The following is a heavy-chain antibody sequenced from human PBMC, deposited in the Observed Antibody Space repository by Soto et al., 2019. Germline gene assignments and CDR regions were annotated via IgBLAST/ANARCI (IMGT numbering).Heavy chain of an antibody. Sequence: EVQLVESGGGLIQPGGSLKLSCAASGFTVGNNYMSWVRQAPGKGLEWVSLIYSTGTTKYADSVKGRFTVSSDNAKNTLYLQMNSLRAEGTAVYYCAKDGRGSGSHYNSFGYWGQGTLVTVSS. CDR2: IYSTGTT. V-gene: IGHV3-53*01. D-gene: IGHD3-10*01. CDR1: GFTVGNNY. J-gene: IGHJ4*02. CDR3: AKDGRGSGSHYNSFGY.